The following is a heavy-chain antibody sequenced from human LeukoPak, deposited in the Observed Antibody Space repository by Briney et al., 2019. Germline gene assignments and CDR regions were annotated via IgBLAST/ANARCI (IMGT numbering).Heavy chain of an antibody. D-gene: IGHD1-7*01. CDR3: AKGRAYNWNYMVYFDY. J-gene: IGHJ4*02. V-gene: IGHV3-23*01. Sequence: PGGSLRLSCAASGFTFSSYAMSWVRQAPGKGLEWVSAISGSGGSTYYADSVKGRFTISRDNSKNTLYLQMNSLRAEDTAVYYCAKGRAYNWNYMVYFDYWGQGTLVTVS. CDR1: GFTFSSYA. CDR2: ISGSGGST.